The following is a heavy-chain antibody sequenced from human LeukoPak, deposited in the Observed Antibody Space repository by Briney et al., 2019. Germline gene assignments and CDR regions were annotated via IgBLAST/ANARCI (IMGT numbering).Heavy chain of an antibody. D-gene: IGHD5-12*01. CDR3: AKVLASGYDSRWAFDI. CDR2: IRYDGSNK. V-gene: IGHV3-30*02. CDR1: GFTFSSYG. Sequence: GGSLRLSCAASGFTFSSYGTHWVRQAPGKGLEWVAFIRYDGSNKYYADSVKGRFTISRDNSKNTLYLQMNSLRAEDTAVYYCAKVLASGYDSRWAFDIWGQGTMVTVSS. J-gene: IGHJ3*02.